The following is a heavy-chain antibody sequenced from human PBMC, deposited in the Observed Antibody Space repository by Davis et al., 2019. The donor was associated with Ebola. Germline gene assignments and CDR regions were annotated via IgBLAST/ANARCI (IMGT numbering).Heavy chain of an antibody. V-gene: IGHV4-59*12. Sequence: MPSETLSLTCTVSGGSISSYYWSWIRQPPGKGLEWIGEIYHSGSTNYNPSLKSRVTISVDKSKNQFSLKLSSVTAADTAVYYCARTNNPHVYHFDYWGQGTLVTVSS. CDR2: IYHSGST. CDR3: ARTNNPHVYHFDY. J-gene: IGHJ4*02. CDR1: GGSISSYY. D-gene: IGHD2-2*01.